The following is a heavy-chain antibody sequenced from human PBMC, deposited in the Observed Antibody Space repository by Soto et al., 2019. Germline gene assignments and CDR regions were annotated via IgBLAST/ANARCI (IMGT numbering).Heavy chain of an antibody. CDR1: GFTFSSYA. CDR2: ISGSGGST. J-gene: IGHJ6*02. CDR3: AKPIVATIMYYYGMDV. V-gene: IGHV3-23*01. Sequence: GGSLRLSCAASGFTFSSYAMSWVRQAPGKGLEWVSAISGSGGSTYYADSVKGRFTISRDNSKNTLYLQMNSLRAEDTAVYYCAKPIVATIMYYYGMDVWGQGTTVTVSS. D-gene: IGHD5-12*01.